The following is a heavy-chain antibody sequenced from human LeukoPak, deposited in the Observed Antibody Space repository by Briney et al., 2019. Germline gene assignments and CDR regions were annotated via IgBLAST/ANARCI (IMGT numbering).Heavy chain of an antibody. CDR3: ARVMSGANYDFYYYEMDV. CDR2: IKQDGSEK. V-gene: IGHV3-7*01. Sequence: GGSLRLSCAASGFTFSSFWMSWVRQAPGKGLEWVANIKQDGSEKYVDSVKGRFTISRDNAKNSLYLQLNSLRAEDTAVYYCARVMSGANYDFYYYEMDVWGQGTTVTVSS. J-gene: IGHJ6*02. D-gene: IGHD3/OR15-3a*01. CDR1: GFTFSSFW.